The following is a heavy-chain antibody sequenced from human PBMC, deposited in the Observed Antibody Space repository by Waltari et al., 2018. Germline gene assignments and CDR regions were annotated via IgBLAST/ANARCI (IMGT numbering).Heavy chain of an antibody. CDR1: GCTFSSYG. V-gene: IGHV3-30*18. D-gene: IGHD6-19*01. Sequence: QVQLVESGGGVVQPGRSLRLSCAASGCTFSSYGMPWVRPAPGKGLEWVAVIWYDGSNKYYADSVKGRFTISRDNSKNTLYLQMNSLRAEDTAMYYCAKDQFAVAAGAFDIWGQGTMVTVSS. CDR2: IWYDGSNK. CDR3: AKDQFAVAAGAFDI. J-gene: IGHJ3*02.